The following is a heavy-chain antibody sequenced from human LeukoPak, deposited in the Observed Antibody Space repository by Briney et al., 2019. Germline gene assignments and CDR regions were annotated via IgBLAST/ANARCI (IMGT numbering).Heavy chain of an antibody. CDR1: GVSISNFY. D-gene: IGHD2-21*02. J-gene: IGHJ3*02. V-gene: IGHV4-59*01. CDR3: AGRQQIVAVTASRDSFDI. CDR2: IYHNGRA. Sequence: PSETLSLTCILSGVSISNFYWSWTRQPPGKGREWIGYIYHNGRARYRPSLESRVTMSLDTSKNQFSPKVKSLTAADTAVYYCAGRQQIVAVTASRDSFDIWGQGTMVTVSS.